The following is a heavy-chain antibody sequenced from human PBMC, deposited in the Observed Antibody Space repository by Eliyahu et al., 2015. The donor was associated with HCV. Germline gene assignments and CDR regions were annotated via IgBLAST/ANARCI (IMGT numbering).Heavy chain of an antibody. V-gene: IGHV3-9*01. CDR1: GFTXDDYA. CDR2: ISWXSGXX. D-gene: IGHD2-15*01. Sequence: EVQLVESGGGLVQPGRSLRLSXAASGFTXDDYAMXXVRXAPGKGLEWVSGISWXSGXXGYADSVKGRFTISRDNAKXSLYLQMNSLRAEDTALYYCAKSKEGYCSGGSCPHYYYYGMDVWGQGTTVTVSS. CDR3: AKSKEGYCSGGSCPHYYYYGMDV. J-gene: IGHJ6*02.